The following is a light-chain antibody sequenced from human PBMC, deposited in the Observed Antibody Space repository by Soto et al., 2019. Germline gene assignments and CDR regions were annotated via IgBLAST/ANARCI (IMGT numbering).Light chain of an antibody. CDR2: AAS. V-gene: IGKV1-27*01. J-gene: IGKJ1*01. CDR1: QGISNS. Sequence: DIQMTQSPPSLSASVGDRVTITCRASQGISNSLAWFQQKPGKVPELLIYAASTLHSGVPSRFSGSGSGTDFTLTISSLHVEDVATYYCQKYSSAPWTFGQGTKVDIK. CDR3: QKYSSAPWT.